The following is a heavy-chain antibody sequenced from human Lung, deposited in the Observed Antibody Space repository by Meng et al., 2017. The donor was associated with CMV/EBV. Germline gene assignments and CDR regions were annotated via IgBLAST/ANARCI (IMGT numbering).Heavy chain of an antibody. J-gene: IGHJ4*02. CDR2: IRHSGDTT. CDR1: GGSLSGYY. V-gene: IGHV4-34*01. CDR3: ARQYSSAYYSDY. Sequence: SETLSLXCGIYGGSLSGYYWSWIRKTPGKGLEGSGEIRHSGDTTNYNPSVKSRVTISIDTSKKQFSLKLSAVTAADRAGYYCARQYSSAYYSDYWGQGTLVTVSS. D-gene: IGHD6-6*01.